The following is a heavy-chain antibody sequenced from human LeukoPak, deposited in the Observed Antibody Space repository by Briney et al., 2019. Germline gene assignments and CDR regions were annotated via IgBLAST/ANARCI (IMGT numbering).Heavy chain of an antibody. D-gene: IGHD6-6*01. V-gene: IGHV5-51*01. J-gene: IGHJ4*02. CDR3: ARRIEYSSLPFDY. CDR2: IYPGDSDT. Sequence: PGESLKISCKGSGHSFTNYWIGRVRQMPGRGLEWMGIIYPGDSDTRYSPSFQGQVTISVDKSISTAYLQWSSLKASDTAMYYCARRIEYSSLPFDYWGQGTLVTVSS. CDR1: GHSFTNYW.